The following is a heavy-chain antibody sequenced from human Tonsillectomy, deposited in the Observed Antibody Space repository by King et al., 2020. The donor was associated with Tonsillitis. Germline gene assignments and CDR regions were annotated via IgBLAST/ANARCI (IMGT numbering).Heavy chain of an antibody. J-gene: IGHJ4*02. D-gene: IGHD3-9*01. Sequence: VQLVESGAEVKKPGASVKVSCKASGYTFTSYGISWVRQAPGQGLEWMGWSSAYNGNTNYAQKLQGRVTMTTDTSTSTAYMELRSLRSDDTAVYYCASSLPGGIFLTGYYLDYWGQGTLVTVSS. CDR1: GYTFTSYG. V-gene: IGHV1-18*01. CDR2: SSAYNGNT. CDR3: ASSLPGGIFLTGYYLDY.